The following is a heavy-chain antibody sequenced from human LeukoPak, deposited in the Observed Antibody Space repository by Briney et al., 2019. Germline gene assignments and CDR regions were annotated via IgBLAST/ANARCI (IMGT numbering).Heavy chain of an antibody. CDR1: GGSFSGYY. Sequence: MPSETLSLTCAVYGGSFSGYYWSWIRQPPGKGLEWIGEINHSGSTNYNPSLKSRVTISVDTSKNQFSLKLSSVTAADTAVYYCASMVVAAATIFDYWGQGTLVTVSS. V-gene: IGHV4-34*01. CDR2: INHSGST. D-gene: IGHD2-15*01. CDR3: ASMVVAAATIFDY. J-gene: IGHJ4*02.